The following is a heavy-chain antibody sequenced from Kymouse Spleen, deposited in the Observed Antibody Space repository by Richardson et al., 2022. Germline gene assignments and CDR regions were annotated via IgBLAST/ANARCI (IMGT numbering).Heavy chain of an antibody. CDR3: ARIRTVLLWFGELLYRTT. V-gene: IGHV2-70*d01. J-gene: IGHJ4*02. CDR1: GFSLSTSGMC. Sequence: QVTLRESGPALVKPTQTLTLTCTFSGFSLSTSGMCVRWVRQPPGKALEWLALIDWDDDKYYSTSLKTRLTISKDTSKNQVVLTMTNMDPVDTATYYCARIRTVLLWFGELLYRTTGAREPWSPSPQ. CDR2: IDWDDDK. D-gene: IGHD3-10*01.